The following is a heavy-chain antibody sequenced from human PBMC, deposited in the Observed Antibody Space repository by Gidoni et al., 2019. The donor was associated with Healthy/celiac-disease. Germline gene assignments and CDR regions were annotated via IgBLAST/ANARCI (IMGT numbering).Heavy chain of an antibody. J-gene: IGHJ4*02. CDR2: IWYDGSNK. Sequence: QVQLVESGGGVVQPGRSLRLPCAASGFTFSSYGMHWVRKAPGKGLEWVAVIWYDGSNKYYADSVKGRFTISRDNSKNTLYLQMNSLRAEDTAVYYCARDAGGVVPAANFDYWGQGTLVTVSS. CDR3: ARDAGGVVPAANFDY. D-gene: IGHD2-2*01. V-gene: IGHV3-33*01. CDR1: GFTFSSYG.